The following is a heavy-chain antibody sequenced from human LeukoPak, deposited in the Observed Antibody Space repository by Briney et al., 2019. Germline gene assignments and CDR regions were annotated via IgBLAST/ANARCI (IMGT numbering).Heavy chain of an antibody. CDR1: GGSISSGDYY. J-gene: IGHJ4*02. CDR2: IYYSGST. V-gene: IGHV4-30-4*01. CDR3: AREGAVTSYFDY. D-gene: IGHD4-17*01. Sequence: SETLSPTCTVSGGSISSGDYYWSWIRQPPGKGLEWIGYIYYSGSTYYNPSLKSRVTISVDTSKNQFSLKLSSVTATDTAVYYCAREGAVTSYFDYWGQGTLVTVSS.